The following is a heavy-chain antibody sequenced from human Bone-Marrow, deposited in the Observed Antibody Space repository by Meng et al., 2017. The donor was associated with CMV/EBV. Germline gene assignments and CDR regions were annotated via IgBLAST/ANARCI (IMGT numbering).Heavy chain of an antibody. Sequence: GESLKISCAASGFTFSSYSMNWVRQAPGKGLEWVSVIYSGGSTYYADSVKGRFTISRDNSKNTLYLQMNSLRAEDTAVYYCASPRASYGPGTEYYYYGMDVWGQGTTVTVSS. V-gene: IGHV3-53*01. CDR1: GFTFSSYS. D-gene: IGHD5-18*01. CDR3: ASPRASYGPGTEYYYYGMDV. CDR2: IYSGGST. J-gene: IGHJ6*02.